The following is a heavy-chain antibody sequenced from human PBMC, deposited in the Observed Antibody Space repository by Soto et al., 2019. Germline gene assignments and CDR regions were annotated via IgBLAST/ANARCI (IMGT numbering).Heavy chain of an antibody. CDR3: ARVGFGETPAYYFDY. J-gene: IGHJ4*02. V-gene: IGHV4-34*01. Sequence: SETLSLTCAVYGGSFSGYYWTWIRQPPGTGLEWIGEINHSGSTYYNPSLKSRVTISVDRSKNQFSLKLSSVTAADTAVYYCARVGFGETPAYYFDYWGQGTLVTVSS. CDR2: INHSGST. CDR1: GGSFSGYY. D-gene: IGHD3-10*01.